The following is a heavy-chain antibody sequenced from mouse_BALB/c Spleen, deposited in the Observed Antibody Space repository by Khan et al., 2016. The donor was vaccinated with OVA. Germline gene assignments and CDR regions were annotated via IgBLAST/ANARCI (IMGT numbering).Heavy chain of an antibody. CDR2: IWAGGSQ. V-gene: IGHV2-6-5*01. CDR3: AKDPPYYGLDY. CDR1: GFSLTDYA. J-gene: IGHJ4*01. Sequence: VQLKESGPGLVAPSQSLSITCTVSGFSLTDYAVSWIRQPPGKGLEWLGVIWAGGSQYYNSVLKSRLSISKDNSKSQVFLKMNSLQTDDTAMYYCAKDPPYYGLDYWGQGTSVTVSS.